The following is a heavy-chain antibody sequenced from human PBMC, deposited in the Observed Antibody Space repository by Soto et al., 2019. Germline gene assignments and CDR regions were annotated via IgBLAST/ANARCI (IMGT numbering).Heavy chain of an antibody. Sequence: ASVKVSCKVSGYTLTELSMHWVRQAPGKGLEWMGGFDPEDGETIYAQKFQGRVTMTEDTSTDTAYMELSSLRSEDTAVYYCAAGGGMTTVTTGHYYYGMDVWGQGTTVTVSS. CDR1: GYTLTELS. D-gene: IGHD4-17*01. V-gene: IGHV1-24*01. CDR2: FDPEDGET. J-gene: IGHJ6*02. CDR3: AAGGGMTTVTTGHYYYGMDV.